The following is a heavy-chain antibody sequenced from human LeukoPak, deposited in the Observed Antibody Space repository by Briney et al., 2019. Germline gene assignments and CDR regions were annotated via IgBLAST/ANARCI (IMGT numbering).Heavy chain of an antibody. V-gene: IGHV4-59*01. CDR2: IYYSGST. Sequence: SETLSLTCTVSGGSISTYYWNWIRQPPGKGLEWIGCIYYSGSTNYNPSLKSRVTISVDTSRNQFSLKLSSVTAADTAVYYCARSRGYSYGFDYWGQGTLVTVSS. D-gene: IGHD5-18*01. CDR1: GGSISTYY. J-gene: IGHJ4*02. CDR3: ARSRGYSYGFDY.